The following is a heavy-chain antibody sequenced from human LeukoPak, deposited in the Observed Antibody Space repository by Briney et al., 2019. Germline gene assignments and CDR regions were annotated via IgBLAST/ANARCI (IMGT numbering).Heavy chain of an antibody. CDR3: ARKVNDYGERGAFDI. CDR2: ISAYNGNT. Sequence: GASVKVSCKASGYTFTSYGISWVRQAPGQGLEWMGWISAYNGNTNYAQKLQGRVTMTRDTSISTAYMELSRLRSDDTAVYYCARKVNDYGERGAFDIWGQGTMVTVSS. D-gene: IGHD4-17*01. CDR1: GYTFTSYG. V-gene: IGHV1-18*01. J-gene: IGHJ3*02.